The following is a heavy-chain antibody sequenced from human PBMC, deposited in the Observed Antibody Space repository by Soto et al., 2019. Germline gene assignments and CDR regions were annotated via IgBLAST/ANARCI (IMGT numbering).Heavy chain of an antibody. CDR3: ARPYGGKIGDAPDL. D-gene: IGHD4-17*01. CDR1: GFTFSSYA. CDR2: ISDAAGSA. V-gene: IGHV3-23*01. J-gene: IGHJ3*01. Sequence: LRLSFVASGFTFSSYAMSWVRQVPGKGLEWVSTISDAAGSAYYVDSVKGRFTISRDNSKKTLYLQMNSLRAEDSAVYYCARPYGGKIGDAPDLWGPGTMVTVSS.